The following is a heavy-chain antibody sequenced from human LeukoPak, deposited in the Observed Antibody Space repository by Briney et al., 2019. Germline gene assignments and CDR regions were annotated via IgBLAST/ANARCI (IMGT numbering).Heavy chain of an antibody. J-gene: IGHJ5*02. CDR2: IIPIFGTA. CDR3: ARVSYGDNWFDP. D-gene: IGHD4-17*01. V-gene: IGHV1-69*13. Sequence: SVKVSFKASGGTFSSYAISWVRQAPGQGLEWMGGIIPIFGTANYAQKFQGRVTITADESTSTAYIELSSLRSEDTAVYYCARVSYGDNWFDPWGQGTLVTVSS. CDR1: GGTFSSYA.